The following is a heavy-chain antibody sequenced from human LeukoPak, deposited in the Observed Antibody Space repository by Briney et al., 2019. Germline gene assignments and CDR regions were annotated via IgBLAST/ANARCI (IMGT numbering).Heavy chain of an antibody. D-gene: IGHD3-22*01. CDR2: IREDGSEK. J-gene: IGHJ4*02. CDR3: ARDLWLGQRGLFYFEY. Sequence: GRSLRLSCAASGFTFSSYGMHWVRQAPGKGPEWVANIREDGSEKFYANSVKGRFTISRDNAKNSLYLQMNSLTVDDTAVYYCARDLWLGQRGLFYFEYWGQGAPVTVAS. CDR1: GFTFSSYG. V-gene: IGHV3-7*01.